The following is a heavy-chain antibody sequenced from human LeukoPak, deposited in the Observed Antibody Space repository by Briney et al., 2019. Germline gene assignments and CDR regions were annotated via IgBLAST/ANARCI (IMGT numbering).Heavy chain of an antibody. CDR2: IYYSGST. V-gene: IGHV4-39*01. CDR3: ASQNSYGYFDY. CDR1: GGSISSSSYY. J-gene: IGHJ4*02. D-gene: IGHD5-18*01. Sequence: SETLSLTCTVSGGSISSSSYYWGWIRQPPGRGLEWIGSIYYSGSTYYNPSLKSRVTISVDTSKNQFSLKLSSVTAADTAVYYCASQNSYGYFDYWGQGTLVTVSS.